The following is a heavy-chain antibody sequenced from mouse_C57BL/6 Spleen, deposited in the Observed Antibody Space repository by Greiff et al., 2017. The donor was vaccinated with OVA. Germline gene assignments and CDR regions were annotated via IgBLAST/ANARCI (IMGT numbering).Heavy chain of an antibody. J-gene: IGHJ2*01. V-gene: IGHV1-80*01. CDR1: GYAFSSYW. CDR2: IYPGDGDT. Sequence: QVQLQQSGAELVKPGASVKISCKASGYAFSSYWMNWVKQRPGKGLEWIGQIYPGDGDTNYNGKFKGKATLTADKSSSTAYMQLSSLTSEDSAVYFCARSLSTMITTSYFDYWGQGTTLTVSS. D-gene: IGHD2-4*01. CDR3: ARSLSTMITTSYFDY.